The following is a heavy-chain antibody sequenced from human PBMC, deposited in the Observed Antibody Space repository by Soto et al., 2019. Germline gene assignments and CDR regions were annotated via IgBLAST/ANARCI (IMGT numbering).Heavy chain of an antibody. D-gene: IGHD3-16*01. Sequence: GGSLRLSCAASGFTFTNAWTNWVRQAPGKGLEWVGHIKTKNEGGATDYAAPVKGRLTISRDDSKNTVYLQMNSLKSEDTAVYYCTSDIMPWFKLDYWGQGT. CDR3: TSDIMPWFKLDY. J-gene: IGHJ4*02. V-gene: IGHV3-15*07. CDR1: GFTFTNAW. CDR2: IKTKNEGGAT.